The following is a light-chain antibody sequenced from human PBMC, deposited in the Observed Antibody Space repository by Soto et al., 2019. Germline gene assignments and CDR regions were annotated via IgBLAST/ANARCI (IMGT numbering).Light chain of an antibody. CDR2: DVS. J-gene: IGKJ1*01. CDR3: QHYCSSPESCT. CDR1: QSVTRY. V-gene: IGKV3-20*01. Sequence: EIVLTQSPATLSLSPGERATLSCRTSQSVTRYLAWYQQKPGQAPRLLIYDVSNRATGIPDRFSCSGSGTNFSLTISTLEPEDFSLYYCQHYCSSPESCTFGQGTKVEIK.